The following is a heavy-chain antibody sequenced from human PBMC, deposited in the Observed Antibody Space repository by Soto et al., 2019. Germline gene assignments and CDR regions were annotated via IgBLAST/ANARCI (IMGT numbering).Heavy chain of an antibody. CDR3: AGKQYSRHYYYYGMDV. CDR2: IYYSGST. J-gene: IGHJ6*02. D-gene: IGHD2-15*01. CDR1: GGSISSYY. Sequence: SETLSLTCTVSGGSISSYYWSWIRQPPGKGLEWIGYIYYSGSTNYNPSLKSRVTISVDTSKNQFSLKLSSVTAADTAVYYCAGKQYSRHYYYYGMDVWGQGTTVTVSS. V-gene: IGHV4-59*01.